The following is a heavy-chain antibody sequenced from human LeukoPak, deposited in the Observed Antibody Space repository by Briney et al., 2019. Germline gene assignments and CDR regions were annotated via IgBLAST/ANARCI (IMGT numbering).Heavy chain of an antibody. CDR2: VSGRGGST. V-gene: IGHV3-23*01. D-gene: IGHD3-9*01. Sequence: PGGSLRLSCAASGLTFSSYAMHWVRQAPGKGLEWVSGVSGRGGSTYYTDSVKGRFTISRDNSNNTVYLQMNSLRADDTAVYYCAKAHDILAGYFDYWGQGTLVTVSS. J-gene: IGHJ4*02. CDR3: AKAHDILAGYFDY. CDR1: GLTFSSYA.